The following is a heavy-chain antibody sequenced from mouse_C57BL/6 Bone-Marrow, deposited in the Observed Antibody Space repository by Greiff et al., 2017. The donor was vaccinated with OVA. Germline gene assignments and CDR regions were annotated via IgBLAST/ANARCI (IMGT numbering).Heavy chain of an antibody. CDR3: TAYCNFDY. Sequence: EVKLIESGAELVMPGASVKLSCTASGFNLTADYIHWVKPRPEPGLEWIGWIDPAHSDTKYTSQFPGKATITADTSSNTAYLQLSSLTAEDTAVYYCTAYCNFDYWGQGTTLTVSS. V-gene: IGHV14-4*01. CDR2: IDPAHSDT. D-gene: IGHD6-5*01. CDR1: GFNLTADY. J-gene: IGHJ2*01.